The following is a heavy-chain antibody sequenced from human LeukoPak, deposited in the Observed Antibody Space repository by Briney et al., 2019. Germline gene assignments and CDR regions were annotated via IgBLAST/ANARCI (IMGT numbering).Heavy chain of an antibody. V-gene: IGHV1-69*05. CDR2: IIPIFGTA. D-gene: IGHD2-2*01. Sequence: SVKVSCKASGGTFSSYAISWVRQAPGQGLEWMGGIIPIFGTANYAQKFQGRVTITTDESTSTAYMELSSLRSEDTAVYYCARGPLPPDCSSTSCPPSMDVWGKGTTVTVSS. J-gene: IGHJ6*03. CDR1: GGTFSSYA. CDR3: ARGPLPPDCSSTSCPPSMDV.